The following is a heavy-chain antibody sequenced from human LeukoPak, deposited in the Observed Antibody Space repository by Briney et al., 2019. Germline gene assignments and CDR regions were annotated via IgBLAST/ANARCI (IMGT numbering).Heavy chain of an antibody. J-gene: IGHJ4*02. CDR2: IYYSGST. V-gene: IGHV4-39*01. Sequence: PSETLSLTCTVSGGSISSSSYYWGWIRQPPGKGLEWIGSIYYSGSTYYNPSLKSRVTISVDTSKNQFSLKLSSVTAADTAVYYCARQGEIGVVTPGGSRGYYFDYWGQGTLVTVSS. CDR1: GGSISSSSYY. D-gene: IGHD3-3*01. CDR3: ARQGEIGVVTPGGSRGYYFDY.